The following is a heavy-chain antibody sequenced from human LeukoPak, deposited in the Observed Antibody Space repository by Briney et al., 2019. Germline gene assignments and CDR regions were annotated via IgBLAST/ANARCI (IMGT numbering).Heavy chain of an antibody. D-gene: IGHD1-26*01. V-gene: IGHV4-34*01. CDR3: ARRGLVGATTRYFDY. J-gene: IGHJ4*02. CDR1: GGSFSGYY. Sequence: SETLSLTCAVYGGSFSGYYWSWIRQPPGKGLEWIGEINHSGSTNYNPSLKSRVTISVDTSKNQFSLKLSSVTAADTAVYYCARRGLVGATTRYFDYWGQGTLVTVSS. CDR2: INHSGST.